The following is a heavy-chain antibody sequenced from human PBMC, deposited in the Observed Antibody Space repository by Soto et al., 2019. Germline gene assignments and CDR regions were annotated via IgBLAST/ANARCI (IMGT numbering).Heavy chain of an antibody. Sequence: EVQLVESGGGLVQPGGSLRLSCAASGFTFSSYWMSWVRQAPGKGLEWVANIKQDGSEKYYVDSVKGRFTISRDNAKNSLYLQMNSLRAEDTAVYYGACCWVLAAAGTGWYYGMDVWGQGTTVTVSS. D-gene: IGHD6-13*01. CDR1: GFTFSSYW. CDR2: IKQDGSEK. J-gene: IGHJ6*02. V-gene: IGHV3-7*03. CDR3: ACCWVLAAAGTGWYYGMDV.